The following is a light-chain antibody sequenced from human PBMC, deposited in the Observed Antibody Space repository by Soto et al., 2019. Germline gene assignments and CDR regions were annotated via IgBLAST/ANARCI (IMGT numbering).Light chain of an antibody. CDR2: AAY. CDR1: QSISSN. Sequence: DIQMTQSPSSLSASVGDRVTITCRASQSISSNINWYQQKPGKAPKLLIFAAYSLQSGVPSSFSGSGSGTDFTLTISSLPPEDFATYYCQQSYSTPRTFGQGTKVEIK. V-gene: IGKV1-39*01. CDR3: QQSYSTPRT. J-gene: IGKJ1*01.